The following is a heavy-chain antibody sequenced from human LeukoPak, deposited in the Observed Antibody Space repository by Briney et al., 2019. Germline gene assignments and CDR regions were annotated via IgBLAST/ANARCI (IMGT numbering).Heavy chain of an antibody. CDR2: MNPNSGNT. CDR1: GYTFTSYD. Sequence: GASVKVSCKASGYTFTSYDINWVRQATGQGLEWMGWMNPNSGNTGYAQKFQGRVTMTRNTSISTAYMELSSLRSEDTAVYYCARGPSQTKGYSYGKRCLYGMDVWGQGTSVTVSS. D-gene: IGHD5-18*01. J-gene: IGHJ6*02. CDR3: ARGPSQTKGYSYGKRCLYGMDV. V-gene: IGHV1-8*01.